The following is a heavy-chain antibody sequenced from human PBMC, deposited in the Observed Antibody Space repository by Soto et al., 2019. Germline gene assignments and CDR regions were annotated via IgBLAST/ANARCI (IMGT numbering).Heavy chain of an antibody. Sequence: WASVNVSCKASGYTFTSYGISWVRQAPGQGLEWMGWISAYNGNTNYAQKLQGRVTMTTDTSTSTAYMELRSLRSDDTAVYYCARDSSSYYDFWSGYYIRRAWEYRGVYYHGMDVWGQGTTVTVSS. CDR2: ISAYNGNT. CDR3: ARDSSSYYDFWSGYYIRRAWEYRGVYYHGMDV. CDR1: GYTFTSYG. V-gene: IGHV1-18*01. D-gene: IGHD3-3*01. J-gene: IGHJ6*02.